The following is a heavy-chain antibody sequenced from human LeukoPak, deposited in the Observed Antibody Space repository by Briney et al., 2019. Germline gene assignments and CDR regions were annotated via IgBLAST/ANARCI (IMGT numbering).Heavy chain of an antibody. CDR2: LYSSGDT. V-gene: IGHV3-53*01. J-gene: IGHJ4*02. CDR3: VREKNDIVLTSYYFDY. CDR1: RFTFSSYT. Sequence: PGGSLRLSCSASRFTFSSYTMNWVRQAPGKGLEWVSVLYSSGDTYYADSVKGRFTNSGDNSKNTVYLQMNSLRAEDTAVYYCVREKNDIVLTSYYFDYWGQGTLVTVSS. D-gene: IGHD5-12*01.